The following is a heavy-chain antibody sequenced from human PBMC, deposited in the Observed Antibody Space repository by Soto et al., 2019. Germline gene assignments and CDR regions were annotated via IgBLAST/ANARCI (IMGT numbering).Heavy chain of an antibody. Sequence: TSETLSLTCTVSGDSITSYYWSWIRQPPGKGLEWIGYIFYIGSTNYNPSLNSRVTISVDTSSNQISLTLTSLTAADTAVYYCARGGAAGAINWFDPWGQGTLVTVSS. V-gene: IGHV4-59*01. D-gene: IGHD6-13*01. CDR1: GDSITSYY. CDR2: IFYIGST. CDR3: ARGGAAGAINWFDP. J-gene: IGHJ5*02.